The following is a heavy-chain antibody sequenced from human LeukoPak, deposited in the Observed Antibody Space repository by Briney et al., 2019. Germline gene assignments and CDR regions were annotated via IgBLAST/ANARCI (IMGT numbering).Heavy chain of an antibody. CDR2: ISGSGGST. Sequence: GGSLRLSCAASGFTFSSYAMSWVRQAPGKGLEWVSAISGSGGSTYYADSVKGRFTISRDNSKNTLYLQMSSLRAEDTATYYCARSWKSDRWVNYYGMDVWGQGTTVTVSS. CDR3: ARSWKSDRWVNYYGMDV. J-gene: IGHJ6*02. V-gene: IGHV3-23*01. D-gene: IGHD1-1*01. CDR1: GFTFSSYA.